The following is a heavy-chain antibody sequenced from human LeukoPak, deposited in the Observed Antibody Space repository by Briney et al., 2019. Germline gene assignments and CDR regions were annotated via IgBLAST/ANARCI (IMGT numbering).Heavy chain of an antibody. J-gene: IGHJ4*02. V-gene: IGHV1-69*13. D-gene: IGHD5-18*01. Sequence: GASVNVSCKASGGTFSSYAISWVRQAPGQGLEWLGGIIPIFGTANYAQKFQGRVTITADESTSTAYMELSSLRSEDTAVYYCARDMYSYTTYYFDYWGQGTLVTVSS. CDR3: ARDMYSYTTYYFDY. CDR1: GGTFSSYA. CDR2: IIPIFGTA.